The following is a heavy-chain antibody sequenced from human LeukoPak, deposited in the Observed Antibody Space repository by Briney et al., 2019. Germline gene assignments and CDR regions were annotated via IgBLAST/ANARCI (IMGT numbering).Heavy chain of an antibody. CDR3: ARGGGSYYY. CDR2: INHSGST. V-gene: IGHV4-34*01. Sequence: SETLSLTCAVYGGSFSGYYWSWIRQPPGKGLEWIGEINHSGSTSYNPSLKSRVTISVDTSKNQFSLKLSSVTAADTAVYYCARGGGSYYYWGQGTLVTVSS. D-gene: IGHD1-26*01. J-gene: IGHJ4*02. CDR1: GGSFSGYY.